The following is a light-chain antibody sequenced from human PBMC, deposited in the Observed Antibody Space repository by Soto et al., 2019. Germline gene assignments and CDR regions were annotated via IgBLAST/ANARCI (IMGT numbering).Light chain of an antibody. Sequence: DIQMTQSPSTLSASVGDRVTITCRASQSITFWLAWYQQRPGKAPNLLIYKASSLESGVPSRFSGSGSGTEFTITISSLQPDDFATYYCQHYSSYPTAFGGGTKVEIK. CDR3: QHYSSYPTA. V-gene: IGKV1-5*03. CDR2: KAS. CDR1: QSITFW. J-gene: IGKJ4*01.